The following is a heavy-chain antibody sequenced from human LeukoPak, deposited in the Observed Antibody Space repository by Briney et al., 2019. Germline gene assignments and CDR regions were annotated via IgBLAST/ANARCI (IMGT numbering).Heavy chain of an antibody. D-gene: IGHD3-16*01. V-gene: IGHV3-30*18. CDR1: GFSFSNYG. CDR2: ISYDGSNK. J-gene: IGHJ4*02. CDR3: AKGGTYRDYFDY. Sequence: GRSLRLSCAASGFSFSNYGIHWVSQAPGKGLEWETVISYDGSNKYYADSVKGRFTISRDNSKNTLYLQMNSLRAEDTAVYYCAKGGTYRDYFDYWGQGTLVTVSS.